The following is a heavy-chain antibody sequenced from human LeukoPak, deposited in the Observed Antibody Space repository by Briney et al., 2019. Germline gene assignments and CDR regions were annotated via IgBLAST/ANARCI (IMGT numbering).Heavy chain of an antibody. D-gene: IGHD1-1*01. CDR1: GGTFSSYA. Sequence: SVKVSCKASGGTFSSYAISWVRQAPGQGLEWMGGIIPIFGTANYAQKFQGRVTITADESTSTAYMEMSSLRSEDTAVYYCARVAVWNPRGWFDPWGKGTLVTVSS. CDR3: ARVAVWNPRGWFDP. V-gene: IGHV1-69*13. CDR2: IIPIFGTA. J-gene: IGHJ5*02.